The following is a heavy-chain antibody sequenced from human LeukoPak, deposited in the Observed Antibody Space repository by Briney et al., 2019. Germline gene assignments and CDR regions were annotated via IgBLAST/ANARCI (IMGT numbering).Heavy chain of an antibody. D-gene: IGHD6-13*01. Sequence: QAGGSLRLSCAASGFTFSSYSMNWVRQAPGKGLEWVSYISSSSSTIYYADSVKGRFTISRDNAKNSLYLQMNSLRAEDTAVYYCKGGGRGSSWPSWGYYYMDVWGKGTTVTVSS. J-gene: IGHJ6*03. CDR3: KGGGRGSSWPSWGYYYMDV. CDR1: GFTFSSYS. CDR2: ISSSSSTI. V-gene: IGHV3-48*01.